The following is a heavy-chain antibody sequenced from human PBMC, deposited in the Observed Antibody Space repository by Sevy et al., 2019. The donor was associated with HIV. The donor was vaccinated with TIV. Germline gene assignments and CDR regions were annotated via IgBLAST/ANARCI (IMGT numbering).Heavy chain of an antibody. D-gene: IGHD3-22*01. CDR2: IYSGGST. J-gene: IGHJ3*02. Sequence: GGSLRLSCAASGFTVSSNYMSWVRQASGKGLEWVSVIYSGGSTYYADSVKGRFTISRDNSKNTLYLQMNSLRAEDTAVYYCARISSSYDSSGYYGDAFDIWGQGTMVTVSS. CDR3: ARISSSYDSSGYYGDAFDI. CDR1: GFTVSSNY. V-gene: IGHV3-66*01.